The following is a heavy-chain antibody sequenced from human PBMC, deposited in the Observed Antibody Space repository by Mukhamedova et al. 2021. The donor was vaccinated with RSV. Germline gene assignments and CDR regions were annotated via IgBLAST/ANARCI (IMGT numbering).Heavy chain of an antibody. V-gene: IGHV1-3*01. D-gene: IGHD1-14*01. CDR3: ASPEADAFDI. CDR2: GNT. J-gene: IGHJ3*02. Sequence: GNTKYSQKFQGRVTITRDTSASTAYMELSSLRSEDTAVYYSASPEADAFDIWGQGTMVTVSS.